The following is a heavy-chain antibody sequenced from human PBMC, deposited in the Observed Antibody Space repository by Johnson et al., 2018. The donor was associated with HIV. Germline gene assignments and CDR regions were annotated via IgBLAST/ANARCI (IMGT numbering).Heavy chain of an antibody. CDR1: GFNFSSYG. J-gene: IGHJ3*02. D-gene: IGHD6-6*01. CDR3: AKKSSVLAARLGDGFAI. Sequence: QVHLVESGGGVVQPGRSLRLSCAASGFNFSSYGMHWVRQAPGKGLEWVAVIWYDGSNKYYADSVKGRFTNSRDNSKNTMYLQMNSLRAEDTAVYYCAKKSSVLAARLGDGFAIWGQGTMVTVSS. CDR2: IWYDGSNK. V-gene: IGHV3-33*06.